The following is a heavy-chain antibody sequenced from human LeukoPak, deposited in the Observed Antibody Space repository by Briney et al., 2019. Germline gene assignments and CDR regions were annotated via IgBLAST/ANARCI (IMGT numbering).Heavy chain of an antibody. V-gene: IGHV1-18*01. CDR1: GYTFTSYG. D-gene: IGHD3-9*01. J-gene: IGHJ4*02. CDR3: ARVNDILTGYSPFDY. CDR2: ISAYNGNT. Sequence: ASVKVSCKASGYTFTSYGISWVRQAPGQGLEWMGWISAYNGNTNYAQKLQGRVTMTTDTSTSTAYMELRSLRSDDTAVYYCARVNDILTGYSPFDYWGQGTLVTVSS.